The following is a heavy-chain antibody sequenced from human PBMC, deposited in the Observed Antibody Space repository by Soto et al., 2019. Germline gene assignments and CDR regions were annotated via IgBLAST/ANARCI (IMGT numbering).Heavy chain of an antibody. J-gene: IGHJ4*02. CDR2: VNPRSGDT. CDR3: ARQLAYCGGDCYTEPIEY. D-gene: IGHD2-21*02. Sequence: QAQLVQSGAAVKKPGASVKVSCKASGYTFTNYYINWVRQAPGQGLEWMGWVNPRSGDTNYAQKFQGRVTMTRDTSISTAYMELSRLRSDDTAVYYCARQLAYCGGDCYTEPIEYWGQGTLVTVSS. CDR1: GYTFTNYY. V-gene: IGHV1-2*02.